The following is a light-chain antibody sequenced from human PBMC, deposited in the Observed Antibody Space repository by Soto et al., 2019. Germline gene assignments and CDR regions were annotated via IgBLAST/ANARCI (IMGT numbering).Light chain of an antibody. CDR1: QSVSNNY. Sequence: ELVLTQSPGTLSLSPGERATLSCRASQSVSNNYLAWYQQKPGQAPRLLIYGASNRATGIPDRFSGSGSGTDFTLTITRLEPEDFAVYFCQQYGGSPRTFGQGTRLEI. J-gene: IGKJ5*01. CDR3: QQYGGSPRT. V-gene: IGKV3-20*01. CDR2: GAS.